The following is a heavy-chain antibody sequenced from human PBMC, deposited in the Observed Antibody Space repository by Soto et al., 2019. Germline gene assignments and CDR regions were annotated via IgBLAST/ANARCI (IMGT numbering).Heavy chain of an antibody. CDR1: GFSLSTSGVG. J-gene: IGHJ5*02. CDR3: AHSCPLVGVCSSLRWFDP. D-gene: IGHD2-8*01. V-gene: IGHV2-5*02. CDR2: IYWDDDK. Sequence: SGPTLVNPTQTLTLTCTFSGFSLSTSGVGVGWIRQPPGKALEWLALIYWDDDKRYSPSLKSRLTIAKDTSKNQVVLTMTNMDPVDTATYYCAHSCPLVGVCSSLRWFDPWGQGTLVTVSS.